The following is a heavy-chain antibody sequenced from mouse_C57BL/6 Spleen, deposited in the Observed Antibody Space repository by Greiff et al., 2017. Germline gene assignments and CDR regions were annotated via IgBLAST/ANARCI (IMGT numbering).Heavy chain of an antibody. V-gene: IGHV5-16*01. CDR1: GFTFSDYY. D-gene: IGHD2-2*01. Sequence: EVQLVESEGGLVQPGSSMKLSCTASGFTFSDYYMAWVRQVPEKGLEWVANINYDGSSTYYLDSLKSRFIISRDNAKNILYLQMSSLKSEDTATYYCARDGDDVGYWYFDVWGTGTTVTAS. J-gene: IGHJ1*03. CDR2: INYDGSST. CDR3: ARDGDDVGYWYFDV.